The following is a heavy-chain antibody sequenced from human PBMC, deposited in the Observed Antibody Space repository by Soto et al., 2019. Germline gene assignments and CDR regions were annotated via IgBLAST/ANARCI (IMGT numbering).Heavy chain of an antibody. CDR1: GYIFTKYG. CDR3: ARLQLGGDRMLNWFDP. CDR2: INVYNGDR. V-gene: IGHV1-18*01. D-gene: IGHD2-21*02. Sequence: QVQVVQSGPELKKPGASVKVSCKAQGYIFTKYGIGWVRQAPGHGLEWMGLINVYNGDRKVAQKFQYRVSMTTDTATDTAYMELKSLRSVDTAVYSCARLQLGGDRMLNWFDPWGQGTLVTVSS. J-gene: IGHJ5*02.